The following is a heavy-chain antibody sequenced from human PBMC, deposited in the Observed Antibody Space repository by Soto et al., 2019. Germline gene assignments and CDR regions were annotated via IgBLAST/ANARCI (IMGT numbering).Heavy chain of an antibody. V-gene: IGHV1-18*01. CDR1: GYRFSSYG. J-gene: IGHJ4*02. Sequence: GGEVKKPGASVKVSCKASGYRFSSYGLNWLRQAPGQGPEWMGWINTFNGNTNSAQKFQGRLRVTTDTSTSTVFMELSSLTSDDTAVYFCARELGISPSAPLDYWGQGTLITVSS. CDR3: ARELGISPSAPLDY. CDR2: INTFNGNT. D-gene: IGHD2-21*01.